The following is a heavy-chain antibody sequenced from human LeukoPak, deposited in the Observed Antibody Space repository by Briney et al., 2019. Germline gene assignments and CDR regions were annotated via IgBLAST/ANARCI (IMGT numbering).Heavy chain of an antibody. CDR2: IIPIFGTA. V-gene: IGHV1-69*06. J-gene: IGHJ4*02. CDR1: RGTFSSYA. Sequence: SVKVSCKASRGTFSSYAISWVRQAPGQGLEWMGGIIPIFGTANYAQKFQGRVTITADKSTSTAYMELSSLRSEDTAVYYCATNLLWFGELPDDYWGQGTLVTVSS. CDR3: ATNLLWFGELPDDY. D-gene: IGHD3-10*01.